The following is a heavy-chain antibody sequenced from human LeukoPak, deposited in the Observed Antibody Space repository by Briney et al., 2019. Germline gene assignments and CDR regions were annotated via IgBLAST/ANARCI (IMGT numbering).Heavy chain of an antibody. CDR3: ARVDRPHGAAAAYDY. Sequence: GASVKVSCKASGYTFTGYYMHWVRQAPGQGLEWMGRINPNSGGTNYAQKFQGRVTMTRDTSISTAYMELSRLRSDDTAVYYCARVDRPHGAAAAYDYWGQGTLVTVSS. CDR2: INPNSGGT. V-gene: IGHV1-2*06. J-gene: IGHJ4*02. D-gene: IGHD6-13*01. CDR1: GYTFTGYY.